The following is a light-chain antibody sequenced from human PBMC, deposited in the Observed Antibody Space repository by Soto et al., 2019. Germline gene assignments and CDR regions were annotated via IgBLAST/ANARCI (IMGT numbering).Light chain of an antibody. J-gene: IGKJ1*01. V-gene: IGKV1-5*03. CDR3: QHYNSYSEA. Sequence: DIQLTQSPSVLSASVGDTVTITFGASQALSNYLAWYQQKPGKAPKLLIYKASTLKSGVPSRFSGSGSGTEFTLTISSLQPDDFATYYCQHYNSYSEAFGQGTKVDIK. CDR1: QALSNY. CDR2: KAS.